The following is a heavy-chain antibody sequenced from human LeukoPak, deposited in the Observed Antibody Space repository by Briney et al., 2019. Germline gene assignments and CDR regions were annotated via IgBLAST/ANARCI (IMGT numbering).Heavy chain of an antibody. J-gene: IGHJ5*02. CDR3: ARGGLELQTLSWFDP. CDR1: GFTFSSYA. CDR2: ISYDGNNK. D-gene: IGHD1-7*01. Sequence: PGRSLRLSCAASGFTFSSYAMHWVRQAPGKGLEWVAVISYDGNNKYYADSVKGRFTISRDNSKNTLYLQMNSLRAEDTAVYYCARGGLELQTLSWFDPWGQGTLVTVSS. V-gene: IGHV3-30-3*01.